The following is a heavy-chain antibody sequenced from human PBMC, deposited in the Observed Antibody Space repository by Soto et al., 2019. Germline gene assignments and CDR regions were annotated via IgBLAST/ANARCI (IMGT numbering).Heavy chain of an antibody. CDR3: ARDRQWLDF. CDR1: GYTFSGYY. CDR2: INPNSGGT. D-gene: IGHD6-19*01. V-gene: IGHV1-2*04. Sequence: QVQLVQSGAGVKKPGASVKVSCKASGYTFSGYYIHWVRQAPGQGLEWMGWINPNSGGTNYAQKFQGWVTMIRDTSISTVYMELSRLRSDDTAVYYCARDRQWLDFWGQGTLVTVSS. J-gene: IGHJ4*02.